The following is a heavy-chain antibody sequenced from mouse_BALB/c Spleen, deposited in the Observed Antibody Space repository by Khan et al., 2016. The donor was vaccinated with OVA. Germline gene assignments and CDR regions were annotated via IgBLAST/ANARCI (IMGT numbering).Heavy chain of an antibody. CDR2: INTYIGEP. CDR1: GYTFTDYG. Sequence: QIQLVQSGPELKKPGETVKISCKTSGYTFTDYGMNWVKQAPGKGLKWMGYINTYIGEPTYADDFKGRFAFSLATSASNAYLQINNLKNEDTATYFCSRSPTWFAYWGQGTLVTVSA. CDR3: SRSPTWFAY. V-gene: IGHV9-3-1*01. J-gene: IGHJ3*01.